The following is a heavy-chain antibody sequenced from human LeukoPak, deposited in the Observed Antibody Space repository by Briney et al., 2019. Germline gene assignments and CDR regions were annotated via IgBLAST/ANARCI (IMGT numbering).Heavy chain of an antibody. CDR3: ARELIVVVPAAPPGWFDP. J-gene: IGHJ5*02. D-gene: IGHD2-2*01. CDR2: ISSSGSTI. V-gene: IGHV3-48*03. Sequence: GGSLRLSCATSGFTFGDSAMNWVRQAPGKGLEWVSYISSSGSTIYYADSVKGRFTISRDNAKNSLYLQMNSLRAEDTAVYYCARELIVVVPAAPPGWFDPWGQGTLVTVSS. CDR1: GFTFGDSA.